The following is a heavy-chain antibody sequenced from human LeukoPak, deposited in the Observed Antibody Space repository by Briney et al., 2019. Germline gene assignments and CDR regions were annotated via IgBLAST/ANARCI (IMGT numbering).Heavy chain of an antibody. J-gene: IGHJ4*02. CDR2: INPNSGGT. Sequence: ASVKVSCKASGYTFTGYYMHWVRQAPGQGLEWMGWINPNSGGTNYAQKFRGRVTMTRDMSTSTVYMELSSLRSEDTAVYYCARYGSGSYYKSAFDYWGQGTLVTVSS. V-gene: IGHV1-2*02. CDR1: GYTFTGYY. CDR3: ARYGSGSYYKSAFDY. D-gene: IGHD3-10*01.